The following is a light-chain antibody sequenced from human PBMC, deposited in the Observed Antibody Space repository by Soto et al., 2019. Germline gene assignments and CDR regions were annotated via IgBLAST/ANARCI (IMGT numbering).Light chain of an antibody. CDR1: SSNIGGNY. Sequence: QSVLTQPPSASGTPGQRVTISCSGSSSNIGGNYVCWYQQVPGTAPKLLIYSSNQRPSGVPGRFSGSKSGTSASLAISGLRSDDGADYYCAAWDDRLAGWVFGRGTKLTVL. J-gene: IGLJ2*01. CDR3: AAWDDRLAGWV. CDR2: SSN. V-gene: IGLV1-47*02.